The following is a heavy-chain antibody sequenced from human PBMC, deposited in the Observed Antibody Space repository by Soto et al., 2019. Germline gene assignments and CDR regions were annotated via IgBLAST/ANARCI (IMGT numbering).Heavy chain of an antibody. CDR3: ARVTMVRGVIWEFDP. V-gene: IGHV1-69*12. Sequence: QVQLVQSGAEVKKPGSSVKVSCKASGGTFSSYAISWVRQAPGQGLEWMGGLIPIYGTANYAQKFQGRVTITADESTSTAYVELSSLRSEDTAVYYCARVTMVRGVIWEFDPWGQGTLVTVSS. CDR1: GGTFSSYA. CDR2: LIPIYGTA. J-gene: IGHJ5*02. D-gene: IGHD3-10*01.